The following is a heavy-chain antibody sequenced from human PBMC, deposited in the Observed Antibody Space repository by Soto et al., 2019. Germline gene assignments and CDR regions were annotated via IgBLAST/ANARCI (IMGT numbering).Heavy chain of an antibody. V-gene: IGHV4-59*01. CDR3: ASLYYDFWSGDPTSFDY. CDR2: IYYSEST. J-gene: IGHJ4*02. CDR1: GGSISSYY. Sequence: SETLSLTCTVSGGSISSYYWSWIRQRPGKGLEWIGYIYYSESTNYNPSLKNRVTISVDTSKNQFSLKLSSVTAADPAVYYCASLYYDFWSGDPTSFDYWGQGTLVTVSS. D-gene: IGHD3-3*01.